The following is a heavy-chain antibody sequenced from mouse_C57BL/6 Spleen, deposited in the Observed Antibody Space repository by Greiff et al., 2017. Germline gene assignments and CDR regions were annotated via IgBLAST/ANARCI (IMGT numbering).Heavy chain of an antibody. D-gene: IGHD1-1*01. V-gene: IGHV5-17*01. CDR3: ARYYGSSYYFDY. Sequence: EVKPPGAGGGLGKAGGSLELSCAGPGVNFWDYGKHWGRPAPEKGVEWVSYISRGSSTIYYADTVKGRFTISRDNAKNTLFLQMTSLRSEDTAMYYCARYYGSSYYFDYWGQGTTLTVSS. J-gene: IGHJ2*01. CDR2: ISRGSSTI. CDR1: GVNFWDYG.